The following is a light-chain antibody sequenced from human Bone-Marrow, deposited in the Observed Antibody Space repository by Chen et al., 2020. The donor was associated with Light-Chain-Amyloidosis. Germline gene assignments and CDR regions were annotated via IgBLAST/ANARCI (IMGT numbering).Light chain of an antibody. CDR3: SSYTSSSTLV. J-gene: IGLJ1*01. CDR1: RSDVGGYNY. V-gene: IGLV2-14*01. Sequence: QSALTHPASVSGSPGPPITISCPGTRSDVGGYNYVSWYQQHPGKAPKLMIYEVSNRPSGVSNRFSGSKSGNTASLTISGLQAEDEADYYCSSYTSSSTLVFGTGTKVTVL. CDR2: EVS.